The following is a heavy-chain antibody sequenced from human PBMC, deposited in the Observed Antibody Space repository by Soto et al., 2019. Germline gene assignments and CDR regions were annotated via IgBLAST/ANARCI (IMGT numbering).Heavy chain of an antibody. D-gene: IGHD5-12*01. V-gene: IGHV3-30*18. J-gene: IGHJ6*02. CDR3: AKCLSGDYSGYDPYYYYYYGMDV. CDR1: GFTFSSYG. CDR2: ISYDGSNK. Sequence: QVQLVESGGGVVQPGRSLRLSCAASGFTFSSYGMHWVRQAPGKGLEWVAVISYDGSNKYYADSVKGRFTISRDNSKNTLYLQMNSLRAEDTAVYYCAKCLSGDYSGYDPYYYYYYGMDVWGQGTTVTVSS.